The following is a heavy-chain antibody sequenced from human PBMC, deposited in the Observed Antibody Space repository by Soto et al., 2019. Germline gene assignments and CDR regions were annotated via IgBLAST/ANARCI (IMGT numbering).Heavy chain of an antibody. Sequence: GSLRLSCAASGFTVSRNYMSWVRQAPGKGLEWVSVIYSGGRTYYADSVKGRFTISRDNSKNTLYLQMNSLRAEDTAVYYCARDKWDSSGYYSDSWGQGT. J-gene: IGHJ4*02. CDR2: IYSGGRT. CDR1: GFTVSRNY. D-gene: IGHD3-22*01. V-gene: IGHV3-66*01. CDR3: ARDKWDSSGYYSDS.